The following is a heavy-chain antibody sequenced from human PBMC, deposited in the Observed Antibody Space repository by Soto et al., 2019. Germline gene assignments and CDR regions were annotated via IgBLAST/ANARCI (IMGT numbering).Heavy chain of an antibody. D-gene: IGHD3-22*01. CDR2: IIPVFQTA. J-gene: IGHJ4*02. V-gene: IGHV1-69*01. CDR1: GGLFSSYP. CDR3: ARGGSGYTWFNEF. Sequence: QEQLVQSGAEVKKPGSSVKVSCKASGGLFSSYPISWVRQVPGQGLEWMGGIIPVFQTAYYTQRFHGRVTITADESTNTAYMELSRLRSEDTAIYYCARGGSGYTWFNEFWGQGTLVTVSS.